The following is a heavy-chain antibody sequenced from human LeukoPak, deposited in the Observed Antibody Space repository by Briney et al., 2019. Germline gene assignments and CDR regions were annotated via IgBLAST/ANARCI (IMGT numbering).Heavy chain of an antibody. Sequence: GGSLRLSCAASGFTFSSYAMSWVRQAPGKGLEWVSAISGSGGSTYYADSVKGRFAISRDNSKNTLYLQMNSLRAEDTAVYYCAKAGVLLWFGELLNAFDIWRQGKMVTVSS. CDR3: AKAGVLLWFGELLNAFDI. CDR1: GFTFSSYA. J-gene: IGHJ3*02. D-gene: IGHD3-10*01. CDR2: ISGSGGST. V-gene: IGHV3-23*01.